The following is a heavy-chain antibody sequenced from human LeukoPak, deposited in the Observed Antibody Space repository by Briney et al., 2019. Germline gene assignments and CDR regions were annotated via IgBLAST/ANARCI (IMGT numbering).Heavy chain of an antibody. CDR3: ARGWYVWAAAGVDV. CDR1: GGSISSSSYY. Sequence: KPSETLSLTCTVSGGSISSSSYYWGWIRQPPGKGLEWIGSIYYSGSTYYNPSLKSRVTISVDTSKNQFSLKLSSVTAADTAVYYCARGWYVWAAAGVDVWGQGTTVTVSS. J-gene: IGHJ6*02. CDR2: IYYSGST. V-gene: IGHV4-39*07. D-gene: IGHD6-13*01.